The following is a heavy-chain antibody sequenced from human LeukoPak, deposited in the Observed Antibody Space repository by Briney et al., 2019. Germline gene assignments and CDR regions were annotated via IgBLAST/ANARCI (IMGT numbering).Heavy chain of an antibody. CDR2: IKQDGSEK. J-gene: IGHJ4*02. CDR1: GFTFSSYW. D-gene: IGHD3-9*01. Sequence: GGSLRLSCAASGFTFSSYWMSWVRQAPGKGMEWVANIKQDGSEKYYVDSVKGRFTISRDNAKNSLYLQMNSLRAEDTAVYYCAKDYDILTGGGTFDYWGQGTLVTVSS. CDR3: AKDYDILTGGGTFDY. V-gene: IGHV3-7*01.